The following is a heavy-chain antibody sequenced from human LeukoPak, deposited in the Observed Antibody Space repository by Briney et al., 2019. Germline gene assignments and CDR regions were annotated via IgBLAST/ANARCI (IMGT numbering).Heavy chain of an antibody. CDR3: ARVDTAMVGGNYYYYYMDV. CDR1: GGSISSSSYY. D-gene: IGHD5-18*01. Sequence: PSETLSLTCTVSGGSISSSSYYWGWIRQPPGKGLEWIGSIYYSGSTYYNPSLKSRVTISVDTSKNQFSLKLSSVTAADTAVYYCARVDTAMVGGNYYYYYMDVWGKGTTVTVSS. V-gene: IGHV4-39*07. J-gene: IGHJ6*03. CDR2: IYYSGST.